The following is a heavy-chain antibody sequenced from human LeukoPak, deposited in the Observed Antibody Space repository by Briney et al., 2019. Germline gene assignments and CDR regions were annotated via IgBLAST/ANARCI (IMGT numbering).Heavy chain of an antibody. CDR1: GGSISSGSYY. D-gene: IGHD2-2*01. Sequence: SETLSLTCTVSGGSISSGSYYWSWIRQPAGKGLEWIGRIYTSGSTNYNPSLKSRVTISVDTSKNQFSLKLSSVTAADTAVYYCAREGEDCSSASCYRWFDPWGQGTLVTVSS. V-gene: IGHV4-61*02. CDR3: AREGEDCSSASCYRWFDP. CDR2: IYTSGST. J-gene: IGHJ5*02.